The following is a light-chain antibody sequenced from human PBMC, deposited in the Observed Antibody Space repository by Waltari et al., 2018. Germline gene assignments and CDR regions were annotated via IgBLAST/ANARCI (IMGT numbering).Light chain of an antibody. CDR3: SSYAGSSKGV. CDR2: AVS. J-gene: IGLJ2*01. Sequence: QSALPQPASVSGSPGQSITISCTGTSSDAGTYKRVSWDQQHPGNAPKLMIYAVSKRPSGVSDRFSGSKSGDMASLTISGLQPEDEAEYFCSSYAGSSKGVFGGGTKVTVL. V-gene: IGLV2-23*02. CDR1: SSDAGTYKR.